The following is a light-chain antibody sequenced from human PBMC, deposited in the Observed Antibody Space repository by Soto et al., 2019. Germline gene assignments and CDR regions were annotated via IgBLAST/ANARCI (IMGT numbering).Light chain of an antibody. Sequence: EIVLTQSPGTLSLSPGERATLSCRASQSVSSNYLSWYQQRPGQAPRLLIYGASNRATDIPDRFSGSGSGTEFTLTISRVEPEDCAVYYCQQYGTSPMTFGQGTNVEIK. CDR3: QQYGTSPMT. V-gene: IGKV3-20*01. CDR1: QSVSSNY. J-gene: IGKJ1*01. CDR2: GAS.